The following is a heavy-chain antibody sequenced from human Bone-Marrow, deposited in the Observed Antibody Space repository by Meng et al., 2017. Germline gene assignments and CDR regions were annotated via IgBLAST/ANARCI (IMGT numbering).Heavy chain of an antibody. CDR3: ARVKVGALRNNWFDP. J-gene: IGHJ5*02. Sequence: LSLTCAASGFTFSDYYMSWIRQAPGKGLEWVSYISSSGSTIYYADSVKGRFTISRDNAKNSLYLQMNSLRAEDTAVYYCARVKVGALRNNWFDPWGQGTLVTVSS. D-gene: IGHD1-26*01. CDR1: GFTFSDYY. CDR2: ISSSGSTI. V-gene: IGHV3-11*01.